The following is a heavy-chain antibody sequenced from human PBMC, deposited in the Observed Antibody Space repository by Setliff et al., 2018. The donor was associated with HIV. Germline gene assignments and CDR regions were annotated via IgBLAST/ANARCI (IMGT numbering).Heavy chain of an antibody. CDR3: ARVPLSSPSRPGGYFDY. CDR2: IYYTGST. V-gene: IGHV4-31*03. Sequence: PSETLSLTCTVAGGSISSGGYYWSWIRQHPGKGLEWIGYIYYTGSTYYKPSLKSRVTISVDTSKNQFSLKLNSVTAADTAVYYCARVPLSSPSRPGGYFDYWGQGTLVTVSS. CDR1: GGSISSGGYY. J-gene: IGHJ4*02. D-gene: IGHD3-16*01.